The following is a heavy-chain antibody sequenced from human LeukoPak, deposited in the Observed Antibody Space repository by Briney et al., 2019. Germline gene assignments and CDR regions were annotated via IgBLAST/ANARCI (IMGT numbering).Heavy chain of an antibody. CDR3: AREMGGYPFDY. D-gene: IGHD5-12*01. Sequence: GGSLRLSCAASGFTFDDYGMSWVRQAPGKGLEWVSYISSSGITIYYADSVKGRFTISRDNAKNSLYLQMNSLRAEDTAVYYCAREMGGYPFDYWGQGTLVTVSS. CDR2: ISSSGITI. CDR1: GFTFDDYG. V-gene: IGHV3-48*03. J-gene: IGHJ4*02.